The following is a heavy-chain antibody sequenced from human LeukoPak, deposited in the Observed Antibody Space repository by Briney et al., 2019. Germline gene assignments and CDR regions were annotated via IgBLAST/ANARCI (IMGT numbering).Heavy chain of an antibody. CDR3: ARVLPAVAGRGAFDI. Sequence: AGSLRLSCAASGFTFSDYYMSWIRQAPGKGLEWVSYISSSSSYTNYADSVKGRFTISRDNAKNSLYLQMNSLRADETAVYYCARVLPAVAGRGAFDIWGQGTMVTVSS. CDR2: ISSSSSYT. CDR1: GFTFSDYY. V-gene: IGHV3-11*06. J-gene: IGHJ3*02. D-gene: IGHD6-19*01.